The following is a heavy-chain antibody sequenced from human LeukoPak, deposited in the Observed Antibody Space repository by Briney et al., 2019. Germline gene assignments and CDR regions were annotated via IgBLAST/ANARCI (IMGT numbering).Heavy chain of an antibody. Sequence: ASVKVSCKASGYTFTGYYMHWVRQAPGQGLEWMGWINPNSGGTNYAQKFQGRVTMTRDTSISTAYMELSRLRSDDTAVYYCARDPTLTVTTSYYYMDVWGKGTTVTVSS. CDR2: INPNSGGT. CDR3: ARDPTLTVTTSYYYMDV. J-gene: IGHJ6*03. D-gene: IGHD4-11*01. V-gene: IGHV1-2*02. CDR1: GYTFTGYY.